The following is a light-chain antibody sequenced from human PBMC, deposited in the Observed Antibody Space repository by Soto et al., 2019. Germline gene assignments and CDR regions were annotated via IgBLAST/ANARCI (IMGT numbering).Light chain of an antibody. CDR2: GAS. Sequence: EIVLTQSPVTLSLSPGEIATLSCSASQSVSSSYLAWYQQKPGQAPRLLIYGASSRATGIPDRFSGSGSGTDFTLTISRLEPEDFAVYYCQQYGSSPRITCGQGTRLEIK. CDR3: QQYGSSPRIT. J-gene: IGKJ5*01. CDR1: QSVSSSY. V-gene: IGKV3-20*01.